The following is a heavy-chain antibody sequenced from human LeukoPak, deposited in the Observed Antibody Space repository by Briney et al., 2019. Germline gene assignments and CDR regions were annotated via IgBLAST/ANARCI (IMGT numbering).Heavy chain of an antibody. V-gene: IGHV3-23*01. J-gene: IGHJ4*02. CDR1: GFTFSSYG. CDR3: AKDVDSSSWYVVFDY. Sequence: GGSLRLSCAASGFTFSSYGMTWVRQAPGKGLEWVSVISGSGGSTNYADSVKGRFTISRDNSKNTLYLQMNSLRAEDTAVYYCAKDVDSSSWYVVFDYWGQGTLVTVSS. CDR2: ISGSGGST. D-gene: IGHD6-13*01.